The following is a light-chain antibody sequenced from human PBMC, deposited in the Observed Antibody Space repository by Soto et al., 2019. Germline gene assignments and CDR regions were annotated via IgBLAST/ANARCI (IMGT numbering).Light chain of an antibody. V-gene: IGKV3D-20*02. J-gene: IGKJ5*01. CDR2: GAS. CDR1: QSVSSSY. Sequence: EIVLTQSPGTLSLSPGERATLSSRASQSVSSSYLAWYQQKPGQAPRLLIYGASKRATGIPARFSGSGSGTDFTLTISSLEAEDFAVYYCHQRSNWLDTFGQGARLEI. CDR3: HQRSNWLDT.